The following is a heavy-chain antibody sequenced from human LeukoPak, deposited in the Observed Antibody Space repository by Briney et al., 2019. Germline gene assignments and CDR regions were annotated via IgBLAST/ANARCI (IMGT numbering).Heavy chain of an antibody. J-gene: IGHJ5*02. CDR3: ATNLGYCSSTSCLTRGWFDP. CDR1: GYSISSGYY. V-gene: IGHV4-38-2*02. Sequence: PSETLSLTCTVSGYSISSGYYWGWIRPPPGKGLEWIGSIYHSGSTYYNPSLKSRVTISVDTSKNQFSLKLSSVTAADTAVYHCATNLGYCSSTSCLTRGWFDPWGQGTLVTVSS. CDR2: IYHSGST. D-gene: IGHD2-2*01.